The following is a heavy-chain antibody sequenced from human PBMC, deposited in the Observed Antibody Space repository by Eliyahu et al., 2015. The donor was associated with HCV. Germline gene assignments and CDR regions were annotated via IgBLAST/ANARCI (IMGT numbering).Heavy chain of an antibody. CDR2: IIPLFGTA. Sequence: QVQLVQSGAEVKKPGSSVKVSCKASGGTFSTYAISWVRQAPGQGPEWMGGIIPLFGTANYAQKFQGRATITADEPTSTTYMELSSLRSEDTAVYYCARGSAEHDSTNSPFDYWGQGTLVTVSS. J-gene: IGHJ4*02. CDR3: ARGSAEHDSTNSPFDY. V-gene: IGHV1-69*01. CDR1: GGTFSTYA. D-gene: IGHD2-8*01.